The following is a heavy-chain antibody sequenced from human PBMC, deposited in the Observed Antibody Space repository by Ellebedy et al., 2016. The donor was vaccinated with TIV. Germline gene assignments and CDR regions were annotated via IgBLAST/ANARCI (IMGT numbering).Heavy chain of an antibody. D-gene: IGHD3-22*01. CDR2: ISQSGST. CDR3: ARGSHYMRVVVITSDAFDI. CDR1: GGSFSGNY. V-gene: IGHV4-34*01. Sequence: SETLPLTCAVYGGSFSGNYWSWIRQPPGKGLEWIGEISQSGSTNYNPSLKSRVTISVDTSKNQFSLKLTSVTAADTAVHYCARGSHYMRVVVITSDAFDIWGQGTMVTVSS. J-gene: IGHJ3*02.